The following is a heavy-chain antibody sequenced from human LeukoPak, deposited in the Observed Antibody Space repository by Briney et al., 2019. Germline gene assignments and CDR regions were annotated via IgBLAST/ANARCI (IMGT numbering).Heavy chain of an antibody. V-gene: IGHV3-15*01. J-gene: IGHJ4*02. CDR1: GFTFSNAW. CDR3: TTMTTVTTQTRNEFDY. CDR2: IKSKTDGGTT. Sequence: GGSLRLSCAASGFTFSNAWMSWVRQAPGKGLEWVGRIKSKTDGGTTDYAAPVKGRFTISRDDSKNTLYLQMNSLKTEDTAVYYCTTMTTVTTQTRNEFDYWGQGTLATVSS. D-gene: IGHD4-17*01.